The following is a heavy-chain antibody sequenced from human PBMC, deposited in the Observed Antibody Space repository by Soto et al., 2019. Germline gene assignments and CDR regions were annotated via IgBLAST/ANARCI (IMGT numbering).Heavy chain of an antibody. CDR1: GFTFSSYA. V-gene: IGHV3-30-3*01. Sequence: GGSLRLSCAASGFTFSSYAMHWVRQAPGKGLEWVAVISYDGSNKYYADSVKGRFTISRDNSKNTLYLQMNSLRAEDTAVYYCAREKPYYNWNYFSWFDPWGQGTLVTVSS. CDR2: ISYDGSNK. J-gene: IGHJ5*02. D-gene: IGHD1-7*01. CDR3: AREKPYYNWNYFSWFDP.